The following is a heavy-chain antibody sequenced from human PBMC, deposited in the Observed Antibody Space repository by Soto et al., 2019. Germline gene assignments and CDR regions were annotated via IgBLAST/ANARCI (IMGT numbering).Heavy chain of an antibody. CDR1: GFTFTSSA. Sequence: ASVKVSCKASGFTFTSSAVQWVRQARGQRLEWIGWIVVGSGNTNYAQKFQDRVTMARDTSISVAYMDLSGLNSGDTAVYYCARDNSGANFGYWGQGALVTVS. D-gene: IGHD2-15*01. CDR2: IVVGSGNT. J-gene: IGHJ4*02. V-gene: IGHV1-58*01. CDR3: ARDNSGANFGY.